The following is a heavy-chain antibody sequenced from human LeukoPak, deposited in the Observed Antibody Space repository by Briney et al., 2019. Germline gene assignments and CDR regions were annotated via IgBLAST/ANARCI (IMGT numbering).Heavy chain of an antibody. D-gene: IGHD3-22*01. V-gene: IGHV3-66*01. CDR2: TYSGGTT. J-gene: IGHJ4*02. CDR3: ARGGSSGFYFGY. Sequence: PGGSLRLSCAASGFTVTTNYMTWVRQAPGRGLEWVSVTYSGGTTYYADSVKGRFTISRDNSKNTLYLQMSSLRAEDTAVYYCARGGSSGFYFGYWGQGTLVTVSS. CDR1: GFTVTTNY.